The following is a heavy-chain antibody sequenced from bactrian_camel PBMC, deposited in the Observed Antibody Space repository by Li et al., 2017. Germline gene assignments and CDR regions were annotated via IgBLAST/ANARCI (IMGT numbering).Heavy chain of an antibody. Sequence: HVQLVESGGGSVQAGGSLRLSCTASGFTFADTDMGWFRQAPGKEREAVAGIVPDGENTYYADSVKGRFAIAQDNAKRTVYLQMNDLKPEDTAMYYCAADRCYPGWSRSGDDFPYWGRGTQVTVS. D-gene: IGHD1*01. J-gene: IGHJ4*01. CDR3: AADRCYPGWSRSGDDFPY. V-gene: IGHV3S63*01. CDR2: IVPDGENT. CDR1: GFTFADTD.